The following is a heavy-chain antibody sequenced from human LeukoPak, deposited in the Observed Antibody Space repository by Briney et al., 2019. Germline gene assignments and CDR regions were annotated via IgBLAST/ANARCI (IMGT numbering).Heavy chain of an antibody. CDR1: GGSISSYY. V-gene: IGHV4-4*07. CDR3: ARDKTYGSGSYSNLPFDY. CDR2: IYTSGST. J-gene: IGHJ4*02. D-gene: IGHD3-10*01. Sequence: PSETLSLTCTVSGGSISSYYWSWIRQPAGKGLEWIGRIYTSGSTNYNPSLKSRVTISVDTSKNQFSLKLSSVTAADTAVYYCARDKTYGSGSYSNLPFDYWGQGTLVTVSS.